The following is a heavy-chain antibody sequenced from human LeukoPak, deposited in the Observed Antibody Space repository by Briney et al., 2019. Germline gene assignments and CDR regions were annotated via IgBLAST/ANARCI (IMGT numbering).Heavy chain of an antibody. V-gene: IGHV3-23*01. CDR3: ARDFRRQRGGDY. D-gene: IGHD6-25*01. CDR2: ISGSGGST. CDR1: GFTFSSYA. J-gene: IGHJ4*02. Sequence: PGGSLRLSCAASGFTFSSYAMSWVRQAPGKGLEWVSAISGSGGSTYYADSVKGRFTIPRDNSKNTLYLQMNSLRAEDTAVYYCARDFRRQRGGDYWGQGTLVTVSS.